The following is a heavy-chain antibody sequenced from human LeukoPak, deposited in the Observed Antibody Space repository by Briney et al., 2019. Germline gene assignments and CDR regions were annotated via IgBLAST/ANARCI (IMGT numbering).Heavy chain of an antibody. J-gene: IGHJ5*02. CDR2: ISSSSYI. CDR1: GFTFSSYR. Sequence: GGSLRLSCAASGFTFSSYRMNWVRQAPGKGLEWVSSISSSSYIYYADSVKGRFTISRDNAKNSLYLQMNSLRAEDTAVYYCARDERHDSMIVVPNWFDPWGQGTLVTVSS. D-gene: IGHD3-22*01. CDR3: ARDERHDSMIVVPNWFDP. V-gene: IGHV3-21*01.